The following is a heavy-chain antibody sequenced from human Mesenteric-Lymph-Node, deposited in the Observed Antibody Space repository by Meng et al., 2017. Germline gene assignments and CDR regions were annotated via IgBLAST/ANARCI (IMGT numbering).Heavy chain of an antibody. Sequence: ASVKVSCKVSGYTLTELSMHWVRQAPGKGLEWMGGFDPEDGETIYAQKFQGRVTMTEDTSTDTAYMELSSLRSEDTAVYYCATGATMVRGGIINYYYYYGMEVWGQGTTINVS. D-gene: IGHD3-10*01. CDR3: ATGATMVRGGIINYYYYYGMEV. CDR2: FDPEDGET. CDR1: GYTLTELS. V-gene: IGHV1-24*01. J-gene: IGHJ6*02.